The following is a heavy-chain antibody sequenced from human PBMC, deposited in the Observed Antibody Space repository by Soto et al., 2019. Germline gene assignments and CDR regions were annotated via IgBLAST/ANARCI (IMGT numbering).Heavy chain of an antibody. Sequence: QVQLQESGPGLVKPSETLSLTCTVSGGSISSYYWSWIRQSPGKGLEWIGYIHYSGSTKSNPSLKSRVTISVDKYSNQVSLKLRSVTAADSAVYFCARARYQLLHPYYYGMDVWGQGTTVTVSS. CDR3: ARARYQLLHPYYYGMDV. J-gene: IGHJ6*02. D-gene: IGHD2-2*01. CDR1: GGSISSYY. CDR2: IHYSGST. V-gene: IGHV4-59*01.